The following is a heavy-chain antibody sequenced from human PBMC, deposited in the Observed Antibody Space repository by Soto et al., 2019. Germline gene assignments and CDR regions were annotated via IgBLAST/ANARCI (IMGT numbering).Heavy chain of an antibody. J-gene: IGHJ4*02. Sequence: PGGSLRLSCAASGFTFSDSLMTWVRQAPGKGLEWVANIKGDGSEKYYVDSVKGRFTISRDNSKNLLYVQMNSLSAEDTAVYYCVRDRHGAYDYWGQGTQVTVSS. CDR3: VRDRHGAYDY. V-gene: IGHV3-7*03. CDR1: GFTFSDSL. CDR2: IKGDGSEK. D-gene: IGHD4-17*01.